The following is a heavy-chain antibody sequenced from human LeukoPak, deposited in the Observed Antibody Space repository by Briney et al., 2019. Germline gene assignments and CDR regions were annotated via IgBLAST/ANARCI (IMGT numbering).Heavy chain of an antibody. CDR1: GFTFSSYA. CDR2: ISGSGGNS. J-gene: IGHJ4*02. Sequence: GGSLRLSCAASGFTFSSYAMSWVRQATGKGLEWVSVISGSGGNSYYADSVKGRFTISRDNSKNSLYLQMNSLRAEDTAVYYCARIHNLGILARFDYWGQGTLVTVSS. D-gene: IGHD1-1*01. CDR3: ARIHNLGILARFDY. V-gene: IGHV3-23*01.